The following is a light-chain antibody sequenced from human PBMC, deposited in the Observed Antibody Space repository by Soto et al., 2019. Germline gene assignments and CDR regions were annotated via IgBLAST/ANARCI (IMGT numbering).Light chain of an antibody. CDR2: DAS. CDR3: QQYGSLSWT. CDR1: QSVSSNY. V-gene: IGKV3-20*01. Sequence: EIVLTQSPDTLSLSPGERSTLSCRASQSVSSNYLAWYQQKPGQAPRLLIFDASNRATGIPARFSGSGSGTDFTLTISSLEPEDFAVYHCQQYGSLSWTFGQGTKVDI. J-gene: IGKJ1*01.